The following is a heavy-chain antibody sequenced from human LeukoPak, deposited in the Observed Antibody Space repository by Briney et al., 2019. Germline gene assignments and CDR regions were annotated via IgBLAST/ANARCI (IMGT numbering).Heavy chain of an antibody. J-gene: IGHJ4*01. CDR2: IGQDGGEK. Sequence: GGSLRLSCAVSGFTFSNYWMNWVRQAPGKGLEWVASIGQDGGEKSYVDSVKGRFTISRDNTKNSLYLQMSSLRAEDTAVYYCARDVTAAGLYFDLWGQGTLVTVSS. CDR3: ARDVTAAGLYFDL. CDR1: GFTFSNYW. D-gene: IGHD6-13*01. V-gene: IGHV3-7*01.